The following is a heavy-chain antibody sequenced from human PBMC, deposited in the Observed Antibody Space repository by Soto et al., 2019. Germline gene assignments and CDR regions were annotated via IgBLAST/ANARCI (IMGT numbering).Heavy chain of an antibody. V-gene: IGHV3-23*01. CDR2: ISGSGDST. CDR3: AKDRDGAAAGPTKFYGMDV. D-gene: IGHD6-13*01. J-gene: IGHJ6*02. Sequence: GGSLRLSCAASGLNFSSYAMSWVRQATGKGLEWVSVISGSGDSTYYADSVRGRFTISRDNSKNTLYLQMNSLRAEDTAVYYCAKDRDGAAAGPTKFYGMDVWGQGTTVTVSS. CDR1: GLNFSSYA.